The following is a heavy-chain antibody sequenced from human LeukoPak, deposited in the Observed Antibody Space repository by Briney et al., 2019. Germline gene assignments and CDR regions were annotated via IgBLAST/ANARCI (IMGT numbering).Heavy chain of an antibody. CDR3: ARARGDSPRIYYYMDV. J-gene: IGHJ6*03. CDR2: IYYIGTA. CDR1: GDSISIGDYR. D-gene: IGHD3-16*01. Sequence: SETLSLTCSVSGDSISIGDYRWSWIRQSPGKGLEWVGYIYYIGTAYYNPSLRSRVALSADTSKNQFSLKLNSVTVADSAVYFCARARGDSPRIYYYMDVWGKGTMVTVSS. V-gene: IGHV4-30-4*01.